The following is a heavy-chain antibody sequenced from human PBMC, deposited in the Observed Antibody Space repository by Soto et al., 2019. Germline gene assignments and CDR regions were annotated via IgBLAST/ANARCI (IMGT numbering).Heavy chain of an antibody. CDR1: GYTFTRYG. CDR3: AKNGQPPYYYYGMDV. J-gene: IGHJ6*02. CDR2: ISGYNGDT. V-gene: IGHV1-18*01. D-gene: IGHD2-8*01. Sequence: QGHLVQSGAEVKKPGASVKVSCKASGYTFTRYGISWVRQAPGQGLEWMGWISGYNGDTNYAQRFQGRVTMTIDTSTGTAYMELRSLTSDDTAVYYCAKNGQPPYYYYGMDVWGQGTSVTVSS.